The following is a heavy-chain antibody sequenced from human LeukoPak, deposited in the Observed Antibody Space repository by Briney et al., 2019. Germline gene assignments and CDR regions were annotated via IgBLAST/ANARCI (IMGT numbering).Heavy chain of an antibody. V-gene: IGHV1-18*01. J-gene: IGHJ4*02. CDR3: ARDSHDYCDY. CDR2: INAYNGKT. Sequence: ASVKVSCKTSGFTFTSNGISWVRQAPGQGLEWMGWINAYNGKTNYPQKFQDRVTMTTDTSTSSAYLELRNLRSDDTAVYYCARDSHDYCDYWGQGTLVTVSS. CDR1: GFTFTSNG.